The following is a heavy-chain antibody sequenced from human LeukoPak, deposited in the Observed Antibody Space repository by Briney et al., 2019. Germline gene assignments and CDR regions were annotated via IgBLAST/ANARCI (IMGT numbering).Heavy chain of an antibody. CDR1: GYTFTGYY. V-gene: IGHV1-2*02. CDR3: ARSSIAAAYVDWFDP. D-gene: IGHD6-13*01. J-gene: IGHJ5*02. CDR2: INPNSGGT. Sequence: GASVKVSCKASGYTFTGYYMHWVRQAPGQGLEWMGWINPNSGGTNYAQKFQGRVIMTRDTSISTAYMELSRLRSDDTAVYYCARSSIAAAYVDWFDPWGQGTLVTVSS.